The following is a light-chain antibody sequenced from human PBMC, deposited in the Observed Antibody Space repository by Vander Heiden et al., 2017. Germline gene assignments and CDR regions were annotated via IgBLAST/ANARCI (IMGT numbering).Light chain of an antibody. CDR1: NLGSER. CDR3: QVGDTSTDHYV. CDR2: DDS. J-gene: IGLJ1*01. V-gene: IGLV3-21*03. Sequence: SYVLTQQPSVSLAPGKTARITCGGANLGSERVHWSQQKPGQAPVLVVYDDSVRLSGIPERFSGSNSGTTATLTISRVEAGDDADYYCQVGDTSTDHYVFGTGTKVTVL.